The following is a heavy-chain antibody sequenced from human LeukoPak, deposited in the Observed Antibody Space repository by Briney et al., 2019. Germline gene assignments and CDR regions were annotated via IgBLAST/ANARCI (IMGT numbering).Heavy chain of an antibody. CDR2: ISYDGRNE. CDR3: ARGKGSGGSLAYFDY. D-gene: IGHD2-15*01. Sequence: GRSLRLSCAASGFTFSTYAMHWVRQAPGKGLERVAVISYDGRNEYYTDSVKGRFTISRDNSKNTLNLQMNSLRPEDTAVYYCARGKGSGGSLAYFDYWGQGTLVTVSS. CDR1: GFTFSTYA. V-gene: IGHV3-30*04. J-gene: IGHJ4*02.